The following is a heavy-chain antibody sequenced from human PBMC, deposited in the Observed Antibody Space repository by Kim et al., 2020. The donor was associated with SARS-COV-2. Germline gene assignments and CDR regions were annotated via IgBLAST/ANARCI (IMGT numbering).Heavy chain of an antibody. J-gene: IGHJ4*02. CDR3: ARSTGIAAANDY. CDR2: ISYDGSNK. D-gene: IGHD6-13*01. Sequence: GGSLRLSCAASGFTFSSYAMHWVRQAPGKGLEWVAVISYDGSNKYYADSVKGRFTISRDNSKNTLYLQMNSLRAEDTAVYYCARSTGIAAANDYWGQGNLVTVSS. V-gene: IGHV3-30-3*01. CDR1: GFTFSSYA.